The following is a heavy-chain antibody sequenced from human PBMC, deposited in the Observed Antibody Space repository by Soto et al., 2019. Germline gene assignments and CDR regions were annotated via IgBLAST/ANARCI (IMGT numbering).Heavy chain of an antibody. CDR2: IYYSGST. D-gene: IGHD3-22*01. CDR3: ARVPDGGNYVGWFDP. CDR1: GDSISSGDYY. Sequence: SETLSLTCTVSGDSISSGDYYWSWIRQPPGKGLECIGYIYYSGSTYYNPSLKSRVSISVDTSKNQFSLRLTSVTAADTAVYYCARVPDGGNYVGWFDPWGQGTLVTVSS. J-gene: IGHJ5*02. V-gene: IGHV4-30-4*01.